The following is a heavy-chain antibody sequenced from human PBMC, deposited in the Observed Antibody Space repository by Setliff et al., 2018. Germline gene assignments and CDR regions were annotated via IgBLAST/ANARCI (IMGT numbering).Heavy chain of an antibody. CDR1: GVSISSGDYY. CDR2: IYSSGST. D-gene: IGHD3-22*01. CDR3: ARESRYYYDNLGTLDY. V-gene: IGHV4-30-4*08. Sequence: SETLSLTCTVSGVSISSGDYYWSWIRQPPGKGLEWIGYIYSSGSTYYNPSLKSRVSISVDTSKNQFSLKLSSVTAADTAVYYCARESRYYYDNLGTLDYWGQGTLVTVS. J-gene: IGHJ4*02.